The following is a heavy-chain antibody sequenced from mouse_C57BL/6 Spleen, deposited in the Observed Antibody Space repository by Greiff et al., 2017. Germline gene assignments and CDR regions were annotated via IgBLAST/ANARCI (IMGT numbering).Heavy chain of an antibody. J-gene: IGHJ1*03. V-gene: IGHV1-82*01. CDR3: ARGEPTGWYFDV. CDR2: IYPGDGDT. CDR1: GYAFSSSW. Sequence: QVQLKQSGPELVKPGASVKISCKASGYAFSSSWMNWVKQRPGKGLEWIGRIYPGDGDTNYNGKFKGKATLTADKSSSTAYMQLSSLTSEDSAVYFCARGEPTGWYFDVWGTGTTVTVSS.